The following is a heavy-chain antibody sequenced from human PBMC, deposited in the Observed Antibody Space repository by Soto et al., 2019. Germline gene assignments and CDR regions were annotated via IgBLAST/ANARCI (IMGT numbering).Heavy chain of an antibody. J-gene: IGHJ4*02. Sequence: PSETLSLTCTVSGGSISSSSYYWGWIRQPPGKGLEWIGYIYYSGNTYYNPSLKSRVTISVDTSKNQFSLKLSSVTAADTAVYYCARASDSYFDYWGQGTLVTVSS. V-gene: IGHV4-31*03. CDR2: IYYSGNT. CDR3: ARASDSYFDY. CDR1: GGSISSSSYY.